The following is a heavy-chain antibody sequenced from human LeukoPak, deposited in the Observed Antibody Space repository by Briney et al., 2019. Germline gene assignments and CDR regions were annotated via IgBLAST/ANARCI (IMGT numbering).Heavy chain of an antibody. Sequence: KTGGSLRLSCAASGFTFSSYSMNWVRQAPGKGLEWVSSISTSSTYIDYADSMKGRFTISRDNAKKSLYLQMNSLRAEDTAVYYCARGGYYGSGNDFRFDPWGQGTLVTVSS. J-gene: IGHJ5*02. CDR2: ISTSSTYI. D-gene: IGHD3-10*01. V-gene: IGHV3-21*04. CDR3: ARGGYYGSGNDFRFDP. CDR1: GFTFSSYS.